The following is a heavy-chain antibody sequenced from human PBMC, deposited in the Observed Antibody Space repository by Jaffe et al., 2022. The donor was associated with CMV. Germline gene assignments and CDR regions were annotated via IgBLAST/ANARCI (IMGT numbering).Heavy chain of an antibody. D-gene: IGHD1-26*01. J-gene: IGHJ6*03. V-gene: IGHV3-33*08. CDR2: IWYDGSNK. CDR1: GFTFSSYG. Sequence: QVQLVESGGGVVQPGRSLRLSCAASGFTFSSYGMHWVRQAPGKGLEWVAVIWYDGSNKYYADSVKGRFTISRDNSKNTLYLQMNSLRAEDTAVYYCARDPPVGAEGYYYYYMDVWGKGTTVTVSS. CDR3: ARDPPVGAEGYYYYYMDV.